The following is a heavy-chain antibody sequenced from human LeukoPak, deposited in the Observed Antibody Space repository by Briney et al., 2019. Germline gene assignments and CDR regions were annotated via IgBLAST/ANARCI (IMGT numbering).Heavy chain of an antibody. CDR2: IYYSGST. Sequence: SETLSLTCTVSGGSISSYYWSWIRQPSGKGLEWIGYIYYSGSTNYNPSLKSRVTISVDTSKNQFSLKLSSVTAADTAVYYCARGGGYWYYYYMDVWGKGTTVTISS. CDR1: GGSISSYY. CDR3: ARGGGYWYYYYMDV. D-gene: IGHD3-22*01. V-gene: IGHV4-59*01. J-gene: IGHJ6*03.